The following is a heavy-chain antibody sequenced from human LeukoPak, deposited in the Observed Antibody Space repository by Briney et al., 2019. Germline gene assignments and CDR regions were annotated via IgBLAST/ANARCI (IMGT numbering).Heavy chain of an antibody. CDR1: GFTFRSYE. D-gene: IGHD3-22*01. CDR2: ISYDGSNK. V-gene: IGHV3-30*18. Sequence: QPGGSLRLSCAASGFTFRSYEMNWVRQAPGKGLEWVAVISYDGSNKYYADSVKGRFTISRDNSKNTLYLQMNSLRAEDTAVYYCAKECYYDSSGYYCLDYWGQGTLVTVSS. J-gene: IGHJ4*02. CDR3: AKECYYDSSGYYCLDY.